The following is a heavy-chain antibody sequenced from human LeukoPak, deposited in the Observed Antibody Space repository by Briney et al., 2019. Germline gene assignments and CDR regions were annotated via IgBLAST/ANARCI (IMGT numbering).Heavy chain of an antibody. CDR3: ARQGRTGELDY. CDR1: GFTFNSFI. J-gene: IGHJ4*02. CDR2: ISSAAAYM. V-gene: IGHV3-21*01. Sequence: GGTLRLSCAASGFTFNSFIMNWVRQAPGKGLEWVSSISSAAAYMYYADSVKGRFTISRDNSKNSLYLQLNTLRAEDTAVYYCARQGRTGELDYWGQGTLVTVSS. D-gene: IGHD2-8*02.